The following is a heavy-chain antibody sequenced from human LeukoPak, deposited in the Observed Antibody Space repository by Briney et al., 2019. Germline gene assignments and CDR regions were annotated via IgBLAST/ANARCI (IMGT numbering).Heavy chain of an antibody. CDR2: IYHSGSS. V-gene: IGHV4-38-2*02. CDR1: GYSISSGYY. J-gene: IGHJ5*02. CDR3: ARDGPYYYGSGSSPNNNWFDT. D-gene: IGHD3-10*01. Sequence: SETLSLTCTVSGYSISSGYYWGWIRQPPGKGLEWIVSIYHSGSSYYNSSLKSRVTISVDTSKNQFSLKLSSVTAADTAVYYCARDGPYYYGSGSSPNNNWFDTWGQGTLVTVSS.